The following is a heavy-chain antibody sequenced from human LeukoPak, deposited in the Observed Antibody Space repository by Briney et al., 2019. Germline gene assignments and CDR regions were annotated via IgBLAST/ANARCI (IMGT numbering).Heavy chain of an antibody. CDR1: GFTFSSYA. Sequence: PGGSLRLSCAASGFTFSSYAMHWVRQAPGKGLEWVAVISYDGSNKYYADSVKGRFTISRDNSKNTLYLQMNSLRAEDTAVFYCAKGSKALIITRDHYMDVWGKGTTVTISS. CDR3: AKGSKALIITRDHYMDV. V-gene: IGHV3-30*04. J-gene: IGHJ6*03. D-gene: IGHD3-3*01. CDR2: ISYDGSNK.